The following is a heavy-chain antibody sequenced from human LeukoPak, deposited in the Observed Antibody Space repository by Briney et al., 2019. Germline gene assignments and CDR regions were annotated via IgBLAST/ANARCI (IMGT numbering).Heavy chain of an antibody. D-gene: IGHD3-10*01. V-gene: IGHV2-5*02. J-gene: IGHJ4*02. Sequence: GSGPTLVKPTQTPTLACTCSGFSLSTSGVGVGWIRQPPGKALEWLALIYWDDDKRYSPSLESRLTLTKDTSRNQVVLKMTNMDPVDTATYYCAGGSVRTFDYWGQGTLVTVSS. CDR2: IYWDDDK. CDR1: GFSLSTSGVG. CDR3: AGGSVRTFDY.